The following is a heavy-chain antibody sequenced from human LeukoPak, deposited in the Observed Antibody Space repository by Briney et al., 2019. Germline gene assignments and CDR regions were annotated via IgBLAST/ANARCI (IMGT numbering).Heavy chain of an antibody. CDR3: ASNTTSKLQVDWFDP. CDR2: SYYSGST. CDR1: GGSISSSSYY. V-gene: IGHV4-39*07. J-gene: IGHJ5*02. D-gene: IGHD4-23*01. Sequence: PSETLSLTCTVSGGSISSSSYYWGWIRQPPGKGLEWIGSSYYSGSTYYNPSLQSRVPITVDTSKNQFSLKLTSGTGPGQAVCFCASNTTSKLQVDWFDPWGQGTLVTVSS.